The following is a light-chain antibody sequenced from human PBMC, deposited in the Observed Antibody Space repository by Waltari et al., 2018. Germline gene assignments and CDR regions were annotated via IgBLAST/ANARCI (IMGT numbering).Light chain of an antibody. CDR3: QVSDNDSDHIL. CDR1: KIGGKT. V-gene: IGLV3-21*02. Sequence: SYVVTQAPSVSVSPGQTATITCGGRKIGGKTVHWYHQKPGQAPALLLYDDRQRPSGIPERFSGSNSGNTATLTISRVEAGDEADYYCQVSDNDSDHILFGGGTKLTVL. CDR2: DDR. J-gene: IGLJ2*01.